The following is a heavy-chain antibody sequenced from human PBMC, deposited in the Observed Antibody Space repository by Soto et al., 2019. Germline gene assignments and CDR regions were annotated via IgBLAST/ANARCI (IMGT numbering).Heavy chain of an antibody. Sequence: GGSLRLSCAASGFTFSNAWMSWVRQAPGKXLEWVGRIKSKTDGGTTDYAAPVKGRFTISRDDSKNTLYLQMNSLKTEDTAVYYCTTGWYCSGGSCYYRFDPWGQGTLVTVSS. J-gene: IGHJ5*02. CDR2: IKSKTDGGTT. V-gene: IGHV3-15*01. CDR3: TTGWYCSGGSCYYRFDP. D-gene: IGHD2-15*01. CDR1: GFTFSNAW.